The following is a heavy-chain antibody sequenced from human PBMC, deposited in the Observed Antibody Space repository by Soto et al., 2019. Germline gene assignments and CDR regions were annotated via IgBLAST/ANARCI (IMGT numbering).Heavy chain of an antibody. J-gene: IGHJ6*03. D-gene: IGHD2-2*01. CDR2: IYYSGST. Sequence: SETLSLTCTVSGGSISSYYWSWIRQPPGKGLEWIGYIYYSGSTNYNPSLKSRVTISVDTSKNQFSLKLSSVTAADTAVYYCARRVPAAILLAHYYYMDVWGKGTTVTVSS. CDR3: ARRVPAAILLAHYYYMDV. CDR1: GGSISSYY. V-gene: IGHV4-59*08.